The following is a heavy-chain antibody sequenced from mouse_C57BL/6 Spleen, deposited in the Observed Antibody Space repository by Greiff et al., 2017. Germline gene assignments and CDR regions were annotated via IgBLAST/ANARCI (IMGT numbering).Heavy chain of an antibody. CDR1: GFTFSSYG. CDR3: ARQPRTVYYLDY. D-gene: IGHD1-1*01. Sequence: EVMLVESGGDLVKPGGSLKLSCAASGFTFSSYGMSWVRQTPDKRLEWVATISSGGSYTYYPDSVKGRFTISRDNAKNTLYLQMSSLKSEDTAMYYCARQPRTVYYLDYWGQGTTLTVSS. V-gene: IGHV5-6*02. J-gene: IGHJ2*01. CDR2: ISSGGSYT.